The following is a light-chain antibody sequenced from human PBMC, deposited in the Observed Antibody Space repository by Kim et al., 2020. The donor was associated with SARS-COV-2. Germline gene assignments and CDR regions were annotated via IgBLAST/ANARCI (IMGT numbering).Light chain of an antibody. J-gene: IGKJ1*01. CDR3: QQYGGSPRT. CDR1: QSVSNNY. Sequence: EIVLTQSPGTLSLSPGERATLSCRASQSVSNNYLAWHQQKPGQAPRLLIYGASSRATGIPDRFSGSGSGTDFTLTISRLEPEDFAVYYCQQYGGSPRTFGQGTKVDIK. CDR2: GAS. V-gene: IGKV3-20*01.